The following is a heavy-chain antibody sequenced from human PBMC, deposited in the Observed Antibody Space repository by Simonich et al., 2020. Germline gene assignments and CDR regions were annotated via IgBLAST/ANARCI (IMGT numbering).Heavy chain of an antibody. CDR3: ARARRDSSSWYFDY. CDR1: GFTFSSYS. CDR2: ISSSSSYI. J-gene: IGHJ4*02. Sequence: EVQLVESGGGLVKPGGSLRLSCAASGFTFSSYSMNWVRQAPGRGRWWVSSISSSSSYIYYADSVKGRFTISRDNAKNSLYLQMNSLRAEDTAVYYCARARRDSSSWYFDYWGQGTLVTVSS. D-gene: IGHD6-13*01. V-gene: IGHV3-21*01.